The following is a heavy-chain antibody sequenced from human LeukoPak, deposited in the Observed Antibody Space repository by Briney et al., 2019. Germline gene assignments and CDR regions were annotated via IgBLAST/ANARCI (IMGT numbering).Heavy chain of an antibody. D-gene: IGHD2-2*02. CDR1: EFTFSSYN. CDR3: TLAGYCSSTSCYRGDY. CDR2: ISGSSKYI. V-gene: IGHV3-21*04. J-gene: IGHJ4*02. Sequence: GGSLRLSCAASEFTFSSYNMNWVRQAPGKGLEWVSSISGSSKYIYYADSVKGRFTISRDNSKNTLYLQMNSLRAEDTAVYYCTLAGYCSSTSCYRGDYWGQGTLVTVSS.